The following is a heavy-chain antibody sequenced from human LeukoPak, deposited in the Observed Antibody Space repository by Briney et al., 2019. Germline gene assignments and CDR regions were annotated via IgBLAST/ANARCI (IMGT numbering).Heavy chain of an antibody. CDR1: GGSTSSYY. D-gene: IGHD1-7*01. J-gene: IGHJ5*02. Sequence: PSETLSLTCTVSGGSTSSYYWSWIRQPPGKGLEWIGYIYYSGNTYYNPSLRGRVTISIDTSKSQFSLNLSSVTAADTAVYFRAKRTRFDPWGQGTLVIVSS. CDR3: AKRTRFDP. V-gene: IGHV4-59*01. CDR2: IYYSGNT.